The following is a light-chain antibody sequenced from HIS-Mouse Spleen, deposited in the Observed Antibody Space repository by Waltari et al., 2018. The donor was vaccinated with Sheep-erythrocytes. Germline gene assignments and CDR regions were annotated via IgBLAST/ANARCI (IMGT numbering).Light chain of an antibody. Sequence: QSVLTQPPSASGTPGQRVTISCSGSSSNIGSNTVNWYQQLPGTAPKLLIYSNTRRPSGVPARFSGSKSGTSGSLAISGLQSEDEADYYCAAWDDSLNGVVFGGGTKLTVL. CDR1: SSNIGSNT. CDR3: AAWDDSLNGVV. V-gene: IGLV1-44*01. CDR2: SNT. J-gene: IGLJ2*01.